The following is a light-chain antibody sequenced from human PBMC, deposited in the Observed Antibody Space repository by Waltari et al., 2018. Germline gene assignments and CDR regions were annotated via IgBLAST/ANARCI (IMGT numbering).Light chain of an antibody. V-gene: IGLV7-46*01. CDR1: TGAVTSGHY. J-gene: IGLJ3*02. CDR2: NIN. Sequence: QAVVTPEPSLTVSPGGTVTLTCGSSTGAVTSGHYPYWFQQKSGQAPRTLIYNINKKHSWTPARFSGSLLGDKAALTLSGAQPEDEAEYHCLLSYSGTRWVFGGGTKLTVL. CDR3: LLSYSGTRWV.